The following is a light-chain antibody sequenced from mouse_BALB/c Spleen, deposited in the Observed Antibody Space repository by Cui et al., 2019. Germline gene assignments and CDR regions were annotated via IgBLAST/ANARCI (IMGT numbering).Light chain of an antibody. J-gene: IGKJ1*01. CDR2: KAS. CDR3: QQGQSYPRT. CDR1: QNINVW. V-gene: IGKV10-94*01. Sequence: DIQMHQSPSSLSASLGDTITITSHASQNINVWLSWYQQKPGNIPKLLIYKASNLHTGVPSRFRGSGSGTGFTLTISSLQPEDIATYYCQQGQSYPRTFGGGTKLEIK.